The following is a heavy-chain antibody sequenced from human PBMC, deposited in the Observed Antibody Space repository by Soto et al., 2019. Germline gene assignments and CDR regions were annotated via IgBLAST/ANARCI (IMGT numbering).Heavy chain of an antibody. CDR2: ISGSGGST. Sequence: EVQLLESGGGLVQPGGSLRLSCAASGFTFSSYAMSWVRQAPGKGLEWVSAISGSGGSTYYADSVKGRFTISRDNSKNTLYLQMNSLRADDTAVYYCAVGKYVVVPAGGVDYWGQGTLVTVSS. CDR1: GFTFSSYA. J-gene: IGHJ4*02. V-gene: IGHV3-23*01. CDR3: AVGKYVVVPAGGVDY. D-gene: IGHD2-2*01.